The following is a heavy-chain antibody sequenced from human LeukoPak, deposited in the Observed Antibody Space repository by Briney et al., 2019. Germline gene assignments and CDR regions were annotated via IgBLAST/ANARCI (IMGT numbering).Heavy chain of an antibody. CDR2: ISGSGGST. Sequence: RGSPRLSCAASGFTFSGYAMSWVRKAPRKGLEWVSAISGSGGSTYYADSVKGRFTISRDNSKNTLYLQMNSLRAEDTAVYYCASHIPLTSIDYWGQGTLVTVSS. D-gene: IGHD2-21*01. CDR3: ASHIPLTSIDY. CDR1: GFTFSGYA. J-gene: IGHJ4*02. V-gene: IGHV3-23*01.